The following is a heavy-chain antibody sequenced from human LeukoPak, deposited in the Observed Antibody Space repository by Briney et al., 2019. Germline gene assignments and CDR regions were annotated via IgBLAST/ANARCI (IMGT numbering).Heavy chain of an antibody. CDR1: GYTFTSYA. CDR3: ARASSVSIAASFDY. J-gene: IGHJ4*02. Sequence: SCKASGYTFTSYAMSWVRQAPGKGLEWVSAISGSGGSTYYADSVKGRFTISRDNSKNTLYLQMNSLRAEDTAVYYCARASSVSIAASFDYWGQGTLVTVSS. V-gene: IGHV3-23*01. CDR2: ISGSGGST. D-gene: IGHD6-6*01.